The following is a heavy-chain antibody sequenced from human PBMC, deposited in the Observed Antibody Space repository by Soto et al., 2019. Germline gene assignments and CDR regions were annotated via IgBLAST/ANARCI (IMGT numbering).Heavy chain of an antibody. V-gene: IGHV4-59*01. D-gene: IGHD6-19*01. CDR3: ARANGSGWYYFDY. CDR2: IYYTGST. J-gene: IGHJ4*02. CDR1: GDSMNNYY. Sequence: QVQLQESGPGLVKPSETLSLTCTVSGDSMNNYYWSWIRQPPGKGLEWIGYIYYTGSTNYNPSLKSRVTISVDTSKNQFSLKLTSVTAADTAVYYCARANGSGWYYFDYWGQGTLVTVSS.